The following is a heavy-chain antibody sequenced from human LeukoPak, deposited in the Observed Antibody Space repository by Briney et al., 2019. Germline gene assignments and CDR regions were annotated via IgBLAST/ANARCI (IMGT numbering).Heavy chain of an antibody. D-gene: IGHD6-13*01. Sequence: ASVKVSCKASGYTFSSYGISWVRQAPGQGLEWMGWISPYNGNTNYAQKLQGRVTMTTDASTTTASMELRSLRSDDTAVYYCARGSAAGTGNIDYWGQGTLVTVSS. V-gene: IGHV1-18*01. CDR1: GYTFSSYG. CDR2: ISPYNGNT. CDR3: ARGSAAGTGNIDY. J-gene: IGHJ4*02.